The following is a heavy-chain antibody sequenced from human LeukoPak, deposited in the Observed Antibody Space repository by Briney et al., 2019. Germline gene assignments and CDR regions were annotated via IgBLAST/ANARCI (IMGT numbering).Heavy chain of an antibody. D-gene: IGHD5-18*01. V-gene: IGHV3-7*05. CDR3: ARDRGYSTFDI. J-gene: IGHJ3*02. CDR2: IKEEGSEK. Sequence: GGSLRLSCAASGFTFSTYWMSWVRQAPGKALGWVANIKEEGSEKNYVDSVKGRLTISRDNAKNSVYLQMNSLRAEDTAVYYCARDRGYSTFDIWGQGTMVTVSS. CDR1: GFTFSTYW.